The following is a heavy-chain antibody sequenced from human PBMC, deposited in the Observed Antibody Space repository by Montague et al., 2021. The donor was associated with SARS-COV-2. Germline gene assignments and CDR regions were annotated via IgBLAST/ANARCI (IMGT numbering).Heavy chain of an antibody. CDR3: ARDAELGGVLRWFGADPNWFDP. D-gene: IGHD3-10*01. CDR2: LSYDGSNK. Sequence: SLRLSCAASGFTFSSYAMHWVRQAPGKGLEWVAVLSYDGSNKYYSDSXKGRFTISRDNSKNTLYLQMNSLRAEDTAVYYCARDAELGGVLRWFGADPNWFDPWGQGTLVTVSS. V-gene: IGHV3-30-3*01. CDR1: GFTFSSYA. J-gene: IGHJ5*02.